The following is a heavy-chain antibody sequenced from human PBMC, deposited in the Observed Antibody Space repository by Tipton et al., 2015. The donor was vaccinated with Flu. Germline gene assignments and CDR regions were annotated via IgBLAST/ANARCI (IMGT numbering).Heavy chain of an antibody. V-gene: IGHV3-7*01. CDR1: GFTFSSHW. J-gene: IGHJ6*02. D-gene: IGHD6-19*01. Sequence: SLRLSCAASGFTFSSHWMSWVRQAPGKGLEWVANIKQDGSEKYYVDSVKGRFTISRDNAKNSLYLQMNSLRAEDTAVYYCARDGSSGWYYYYYGMDVGGQGTTVTVSS. CDR2: IKQDGSEK. CDR3: ARDGSSGWYYYYYGMDV.